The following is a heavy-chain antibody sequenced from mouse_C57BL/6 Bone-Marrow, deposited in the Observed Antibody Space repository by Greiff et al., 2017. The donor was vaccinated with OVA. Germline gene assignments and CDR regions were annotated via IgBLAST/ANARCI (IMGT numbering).Heavy chain of an antibody. Sequence: EVKVEESGGGLVQPGGSMKLFCVASGFTFSNYWMNWVRQSPEKGLEWVAQIRLKSDNYATHYAESVKGRFTISRDDSKSSVYLQMNNLKAEDTGIYYCTKKVYYDYDVRGLYAMDYWGQGTSVTVSS. J-gene: IGHJ4*01. CDR2: IRLKSDNYAT. CDR3: TKKVYYDYDVRGLYAMDY. D-gene: IGHD2-4*01. CDR1: GFTFSNYW. V-gene: IGHV6-3*01.